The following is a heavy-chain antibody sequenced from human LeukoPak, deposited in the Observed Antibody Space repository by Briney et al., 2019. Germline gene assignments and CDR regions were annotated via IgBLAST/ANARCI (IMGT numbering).Heavy chain of an antibody. CDR1: GFTFSSYG. Sequence: PGGSLRLSCAASGFTFSSYGMHWVRQAPGKGLEWVAVISYDGSNKYYADSVKGRFTISRDNSKNTLYLQMNSLRAEDTAVYYCAKGGAGSIFDYWGQGTLVTVSS. V-gene: IGHV3-30*18. CDR3: AKGGAGSIFDY. J-gene: IGHJ4*02. D-gene: IGHD1-26*01. CDR2: ISYDGSNK.